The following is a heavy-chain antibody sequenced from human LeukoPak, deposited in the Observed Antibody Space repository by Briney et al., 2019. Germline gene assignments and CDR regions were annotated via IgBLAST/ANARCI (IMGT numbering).Heavy chain of an antibody. CDR1: GFTFSSYA. CDR2: ISYDGSNK. V-gene: IGHV3-30*04. D-gene: IGHD1-26*01. J-gene: IGHJ5*02. Sequence: GGSLRLSCAASGFTFSSYAMHWVRQAPGKGLEWVAVISYDGSNKYYADPVKGRFTISRDNSKNTLYLQMNSLRTEDTAVYYCAKTASGSYYRFDPWGQGTLVTVSS. CDR3: AKTASGSYYRFDP.